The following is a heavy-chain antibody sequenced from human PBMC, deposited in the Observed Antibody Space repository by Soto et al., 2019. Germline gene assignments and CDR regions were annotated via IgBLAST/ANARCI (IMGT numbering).Heavy chain of an antibody. CDR3: ARLGTAVTSVAHYGRDV. D-gene: IGHD1-7*01. V-gene: IGHV5-10-1*01. CDR1: GYSFTTYW. Sequence: GESLKISCKGSGYSFTTYWINWVRQMPGKGLEWMGKIDPSDSYINYSPSFQGHVSISLDKSISTAYLQWSSLKASDTAMYYCARLGTAVTSVAHYGRDVWGKGTTVTVSS. CDR2: IDPSDSYI. J-gene: IGHJ6*04.